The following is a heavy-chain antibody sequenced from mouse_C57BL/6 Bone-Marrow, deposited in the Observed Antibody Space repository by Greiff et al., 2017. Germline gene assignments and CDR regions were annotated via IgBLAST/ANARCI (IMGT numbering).Heavy chain of an antibody. CDR3: ARRELPTVVPDFDY. J-gene: IGHJ2*01. D-gene: IGHD1-1*01. V-gene: IGHV1-55*01. CDR1: GYTFTSYW. Sequence: QVQLQQPGAELVKPGASVKMSCKASGYTFTSYWITWVKQRPGQGLEWIGDIYPGSGSTNYNEKFKGKATLTVDTSSSTAYMQLSSLTSEDSAVYYCARRELPTVVPDFDYWGQGTTLTVSS. CDR2: IYPGSGST.